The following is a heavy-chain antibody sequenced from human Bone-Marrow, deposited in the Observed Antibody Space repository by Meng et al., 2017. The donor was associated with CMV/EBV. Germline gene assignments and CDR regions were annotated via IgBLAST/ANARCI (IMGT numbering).Heavy chain of an antibody. CDR2: ISYDGRSQ. D-gene: IGHD6-6*01. CDR1: GFSFRSFA. Sequence: GGSLRLSCAASGFSFRSFAMHWGRQTPGKGLEWVAVISYDGRSQSYPDSVRGRFTISRDNSKNTLYLQMSSLRPEDTAIYYCAREYTNSSGTLLDSWGQGTLVTVSS. V-gene: IGHV3-30*04. CDR3: AREYTNSSGTLLDS. J-gene: IGHJ4*02.